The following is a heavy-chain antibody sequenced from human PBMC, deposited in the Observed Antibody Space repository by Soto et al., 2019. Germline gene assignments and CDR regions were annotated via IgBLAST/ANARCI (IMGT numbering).Heavy chain of an antibody. J-gene: IGHJ4*02. CDR2: INHSGST. Sequence: PSAPLSISCAVYGGSFIGHYWSWIRQSPGKGLEWIVEINHSGSTNSNPSLKSRVTISVDTSKNQFSLKLTSVTPEDTAVYYCARGGLNWEFSHKYFDCWGQGTLVTVSS. V-gene: IGHV4-34*01. CDR1: GGSFIGHY. D-gene: IGHD7-27*01. CDR3: ARGGLNWEFSHKYFDC.